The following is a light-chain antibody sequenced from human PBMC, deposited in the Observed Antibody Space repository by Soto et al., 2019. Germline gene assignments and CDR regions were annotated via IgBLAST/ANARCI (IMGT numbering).Light chain of an antibody. V-gene: IGLV2-14*01. CDR2: EVR. CDR3: SACTPSSTLV. CDR1: TIDVGSYNS. Sequence: QSALTQPASVSGSPGQSITIACTGTTIDVGSYNSVFWYQKRPGEAPKLIISEVRNRPSEISYRFTGSKSCNTASLTISGLQAEAEADYYCSACTPSSTLVFGGGTKVTVL. J-gene: IGLJ3*02.